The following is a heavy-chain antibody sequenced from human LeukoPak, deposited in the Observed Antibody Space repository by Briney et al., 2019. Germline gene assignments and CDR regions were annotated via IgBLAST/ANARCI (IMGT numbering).Heavy chain of an antibody. J-gene: IGHJ5*02. D-gene: IGHD6-13*01. CDR2: IYPGDSNT. V-gene: IGHV5-51*01. Sequence: GESLKISCQGSGYSFTSYWIGWVRQMPGKGLEWMGIIYPGDSNTKYSPSFQGQVTISADKSISTAYLQWSSLKASDTAMYYCARQAAAGMIGWFDPWGQGTLVTVSS. CDR1: GYSFTSYW. CDR3: ARQAAAGMIGWFDP.